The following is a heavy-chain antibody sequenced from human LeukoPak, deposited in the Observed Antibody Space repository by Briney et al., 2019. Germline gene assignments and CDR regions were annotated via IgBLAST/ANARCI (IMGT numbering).Heavy chain of an antibody. Sequence: PGGSLRLSCAASGFTFSSYWMHWVRQAPGKGLVWVSRINSDGSSTSYADSVKGRFTISRDNAKNTLYMQMNSLRVEDTAVYYCSRGVYEEDVNYWGQGTLVTVSS. CDR3: SRGVYEEDVNY. V-gene: IGHV3-74*01. CDR2: INSDGSST. J-gene: IGHJ4*02. CDR1: GFTFSSYW. D-gene: IGHD6-13*01.